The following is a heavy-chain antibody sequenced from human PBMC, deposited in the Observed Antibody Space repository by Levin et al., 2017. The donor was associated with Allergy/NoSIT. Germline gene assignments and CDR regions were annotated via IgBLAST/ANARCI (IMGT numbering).Heavy chain of an antibody. J-gene: IGHJ6*02. V-gene: IGHV1-46*01. Sequence: GESLKISCKASGYTFTSYYMHWVRQAPGQGLEWMGIINPSGGSTSYAQKFQGRVTMTRDTSTSTVYMELSSLRSEDTAVYYCARITAVAGRGYYYYGMDVWGQGTTVTVSS. CDR1: GYTFTSYY. D-gene: IGHD6-19*01. CDR2: INPSGGST. CDR3: ARITAVAGRGYYYYGMDV.